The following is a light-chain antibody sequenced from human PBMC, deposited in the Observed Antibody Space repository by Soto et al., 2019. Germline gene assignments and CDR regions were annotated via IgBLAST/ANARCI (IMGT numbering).Light chain of an antibody. Sequence: ESVLTQSPATLSLSPGERATLSCRASPSFSNSLAWYQHKPGQAPRLLIDDASNKATGVPTRFSGSGSGTDFTLTISSLEPEDFAVNYCQQRNQWPPVTFGGGTRVEIK. CDR3: QQRNQWPPVT. J-gene: IGKJ4*01. CDR2: DAS. CDR1: PSFSNS. V-gene: IGKV3-11*01.